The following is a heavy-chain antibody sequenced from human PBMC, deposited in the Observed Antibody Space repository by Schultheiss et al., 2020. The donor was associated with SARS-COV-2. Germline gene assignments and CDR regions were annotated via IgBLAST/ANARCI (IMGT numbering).Heavy chain of an antibody. CDR2: IYYSGNT. D-gene: IGHD2-15*01. V-gene: IGHV4-39*07. CDR1: GGSVSSGSYY. Sequence: SETLSLTCTVSGGSVSSGSYYWGWFRQPPGKGPEWIATIYYSGNTYYSPSLESRVTISVDTSKNQFSLKLSSVTAADTAVYYCARDNSVVWLDPWGQGTPVTVAS. J-gene: IGHJ5*02. CDR3: ARDNSVVWLDP.